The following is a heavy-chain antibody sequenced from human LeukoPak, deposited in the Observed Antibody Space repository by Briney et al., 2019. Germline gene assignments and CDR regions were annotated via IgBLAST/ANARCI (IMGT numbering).Heavy chain of an antibody. CDR1: GLTVSSKD. CDR3: ATLTRFAFDF. Sequence: GGSLRLSCAASGLTVSSKDMSWVRQAPGKGLEWVSVIYSGGSTYYADSVKGRFTISRDNSKNTLYLQMNSLRAEDTAVYYCATLTRFAFDFWGQGTMVTVSS. V-gene: IGHV3-53*01. CDR2: IYSGGST. D-gene: IGHD3-9*01. J-gene: IGHJ3*01.